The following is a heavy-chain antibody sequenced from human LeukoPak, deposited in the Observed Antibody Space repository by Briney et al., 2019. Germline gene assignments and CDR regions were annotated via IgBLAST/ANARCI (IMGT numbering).Heavy chain of an antibody. V-gene: IGHV3-21*01. Sequence: GGSLRLSCAASGFTFSSYSMNWVRQAPGKGLEWVSSISSSSSYIYYADSVKGRFTISRDNAKNSLYLQMNSLRAEDTAVYYCVRVSKKWLLNAFDIWGQGTMVTVSS. J-gene: IGHJ3*02. CDR1: GFTFSSYS. CDR2: ISSSSSYI. CDR3: VRVSKKWLLNAFDI. D-gene: IGHD3-22*01.